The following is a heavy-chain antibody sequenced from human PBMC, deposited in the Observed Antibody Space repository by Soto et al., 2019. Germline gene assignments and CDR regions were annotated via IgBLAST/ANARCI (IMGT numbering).Heavy chain of an antibody. V-gene: IGHV3-30*18. Sequence: QVQLVESGGGVVQPGRSLRLSCAASGFTFSSYGMHWVRQAPGKGLAWVAVISYDGSNKYYAASVKGRFTISRDNSKNTLYQQMNSLIAEDTAVYYCAKDIPEHCGGKCYGWDYWGQGTLVTVSS. D-gene: IGHD2-21*01. CDR1: GFTFSSYG. CDR3: AKDIPEHCGGKCYGWDY. CDR2: ISYDGSNK. J-gene: IGHJ4*02.